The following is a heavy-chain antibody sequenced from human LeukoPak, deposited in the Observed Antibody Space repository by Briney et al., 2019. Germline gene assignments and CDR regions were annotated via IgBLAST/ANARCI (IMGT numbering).Heavy chain of an antibody. D-gene: IGHD3-22*01. Sequence: GSLRLSCAASGFPFSVYEMNWVRQAPGKGLEWVSYIAGSDTRTYYADSVKGRFTISRDNAKNSLFLQMNSLRAEDTALYYCTTLGYHLDSWGQGTLVTVSS. CDR3: TTLGYHLDS. CDR1: GFPFSVYE. J-gene: IGHJ4*02. V-gene: IGHV3-48*03. CDR2: IAGSDTRT.